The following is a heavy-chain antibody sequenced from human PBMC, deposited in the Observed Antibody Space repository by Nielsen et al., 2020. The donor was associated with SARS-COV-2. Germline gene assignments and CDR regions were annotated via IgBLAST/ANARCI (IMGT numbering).Heavy chain of an antibody. J-gene: IGHJ4*02. Sequence: SETLSLTCTVSGGSISSGGYYWSWIRQHPGKGLEWIGYIYYSGSTYYNPSLKSRVTISVDTSKNQFSLKLSSVTAADTAVYYCARALYSRGPTDFDYWGQGTLVTVSS. V-gene: IGHV4-31*03. CDR3: ARALYSRGPTDFDY. CDR1: GGSISSGGYY. D-gene: IGHD6-13*01. CDR2: IYYSGST.